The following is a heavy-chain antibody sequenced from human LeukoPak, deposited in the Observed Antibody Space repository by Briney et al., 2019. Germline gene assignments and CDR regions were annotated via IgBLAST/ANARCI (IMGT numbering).Heavy chain of an antibody. D-gene: IGHD4-11*01. V-gene: IGHV3-11*06. CDR2: IDGSSSRT. Sequence: GGSLRLSCAASGFIFSDYYMSWMRQAPGKGLEWLSYIDGSSSRTNYADSVKGRFTISRDNAKNTLYLQMNSLRAEDTAVYYCARGLVPGFLDYWGQGTPVTVSS. CDR3: ARGLVPGFLDY. CDR1: GFIFSDYY. J-gene: IGHJ4*02.